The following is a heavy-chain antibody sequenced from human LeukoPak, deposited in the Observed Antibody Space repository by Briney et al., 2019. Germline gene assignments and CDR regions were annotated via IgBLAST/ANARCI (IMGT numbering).Heavy chain of an antibody. CDR2: GYFRGNT. CDR3: AREPGVYGGNQGFDY. J-gene: IGHJ4*02. CDR1: GGSISSGAYY. Sequence: SETLSLTCTVSGGSISSGAYYWSWIRQVPGKGLEWIGYGYFRGNTFYNPSLKGRVTISVDTSNNHFSLQLNSVTAADTAVYYCAREPGVYGGNQGFDYWGQGTLVTVSS. D-gene: IGHD4-23*01. V-gene: IGHV4-31*03.